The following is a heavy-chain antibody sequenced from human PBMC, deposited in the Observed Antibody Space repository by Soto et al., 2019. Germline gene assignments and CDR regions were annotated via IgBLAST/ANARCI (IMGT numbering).Heavy chain of an antibody. V-gene: IGHV3-7*01. CDR2: IKQDGSEK. J-gene: IGHJ6*02. Sequence: EVQLVESGGGLVQPGGSLRLSCAASGFTFSSYWMSWVRQAPGKGLEWVANIKQDGSEKYYVDSVKGRFTISRDNAKNSLYLQMNSLRAEDTAVYYCAREGITLVRGAVYYYYGMDVWGQVTTVTVSS. CDR1: GFTFSSYW. D-gene: IGHD3-10*01. CDR3: AREGITLVRGAVYYYYGMDV.